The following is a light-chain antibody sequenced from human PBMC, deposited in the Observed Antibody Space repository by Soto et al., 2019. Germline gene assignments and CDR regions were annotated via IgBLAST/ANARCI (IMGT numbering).Light chain of an antibody. V-gene: IGKV1-39*01. J-gene: IGKJ4*01. CDR2: VAS. Sequence: DIQMTQSPSSLSASVGDRVTITCRASQNIGRFLNWHQQKSGKAPNVLINVASTLRSGVPSRFSGSGSGTDFNLTINSLQPEDFAPYFCQQSFTTPLTFGGGTKVAIK. CDR1: QNIGRF. CDR3: QQSFTTPLT.